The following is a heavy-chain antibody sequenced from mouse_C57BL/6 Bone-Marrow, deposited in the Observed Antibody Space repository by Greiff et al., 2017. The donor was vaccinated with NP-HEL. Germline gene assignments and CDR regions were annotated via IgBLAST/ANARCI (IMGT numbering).Heavy chain of an antibody. J-gene: IGHJ3*01. V-gene: IGHV1-72*01. CDR2: IDPNSGGT. Sequence: QVQLKQPGAELVKPGASVKLSCKASGYTFTSYWMHWVKQRPGRGLEWIGRIDPNSGGTTYNEKFKSKATLTVDKPSSTAYMQLSSLTSEDSAVYYCARSLYYCGSSPFAYWGQGTLVTVSA. CDR3: ARSLYYCGSSPFAY. CDR1: GYTFTSYW. D-gene: IGHD1-1*01.